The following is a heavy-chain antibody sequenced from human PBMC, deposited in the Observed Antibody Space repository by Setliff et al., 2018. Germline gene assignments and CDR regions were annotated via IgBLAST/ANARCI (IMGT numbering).Heavy chain of an antibody. CDR3: ARDSPFDY. J-gene: IGHJ4*02. V-gene: IGHV1-2*02. CDR1: GYPFTGYY. CDR2: INPNTGAA. Sequence: ASVKVSCKAFGYPFTGYYYNHWVRQAPGQGPEWMGWINPNTGAAKYAQQFQGRVTMTRDMSLRTVYLELSSLTSEDTAMYYCARDSPFDYWGQGTLVTVSS.